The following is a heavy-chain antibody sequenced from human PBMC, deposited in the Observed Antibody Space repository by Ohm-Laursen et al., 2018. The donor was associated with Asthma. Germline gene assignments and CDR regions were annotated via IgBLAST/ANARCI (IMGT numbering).Heavy chain of an antibody. J-gene: IGHJ4*02. CDR2: IYYSGST. Sequence: TLSLTCPVSGGSISSGGYYWSWIRQHPGKGLEWIGYIYYSGSTYYNPSLKSRVTISVDTSKNQFSLKLSSVTAADTAVYYCASSEPSGLGYCSSTSCYPTINFDYWGQGTLVTVSS. D-gene: IGHD2-2*01. CDR1: GGSISSGGYY. CDR3: ASSEPSGLGYCSSTSCYPTINFDY. V-gene: IGHV4-31*03.